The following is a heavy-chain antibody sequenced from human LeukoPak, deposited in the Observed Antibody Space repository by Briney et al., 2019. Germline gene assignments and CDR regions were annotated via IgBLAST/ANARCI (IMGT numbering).Heavy chain of an antibody. J-gene: IGHJ4*02. Sequence: SETLSLTCTVSGGSISSYYWSWIRQPPGKGLEWIGYIYDSGSTNYNPSLKSRVTGFVDTSKNQVSLRLSSVTAADTAVYYCARHGTISSESYFDYWGQGALVTVSS. V-gene: IGHV4-59*08. CDR3: ARHGTISSESYFDY. CDR1: GGSISSYY. CDR2: IYDSGST. D-gene: IGHD1-14*01.